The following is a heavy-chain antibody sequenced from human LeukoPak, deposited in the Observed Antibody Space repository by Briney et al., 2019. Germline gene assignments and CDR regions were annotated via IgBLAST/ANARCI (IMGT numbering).Heavy chain of an antibody. D-gene: IGHD4-23*01. Sequence: GGSLRLSCAASGFTFSSYWMNWVRQAPGKGLVWVSRIASDGSSTTYADAVKGRFSISRDNAKNTLYLQMNSLRVEDTAVYYCARGRPHGNDYWGQGTLVTVSS. CDR3: ARGRPHGNDY. V-gene: IGHV3-74*01. CDR1: GFTFSSYW. J-gene: IGHJ4*02. CDR2: IASDGSST.